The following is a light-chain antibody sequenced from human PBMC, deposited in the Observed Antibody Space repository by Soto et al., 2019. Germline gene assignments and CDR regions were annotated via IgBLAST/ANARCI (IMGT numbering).Light chain of an antibody. CDR3: QHYGSSPFT. Sequence: EIVLTQSPGTLSLSPGERATLSCRASQSVSSSYLAWYQQKPGQAPRLLIYGASSRATGIPDRFSGSGSGTDFTLTISSLEPEDFAVYYCQHYGSSPFTFGTGTKVDIK. V-gene: IGKV3-20*01. CDR1: QSVSSSY. CDR2: GAS. J-gene: IGKJ3*01.